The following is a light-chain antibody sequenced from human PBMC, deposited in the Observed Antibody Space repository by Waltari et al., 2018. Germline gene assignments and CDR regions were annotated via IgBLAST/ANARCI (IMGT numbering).Light chain of an antibody. CDR1: QSISVW. V-gene: IGKV1-5*03. J-gene: IGKJ4*01. CDR3: HQYNNYPLT. Sequence: DIQMTQSPSTLSASVGDSVTITCRASQSISVWLAWYQQKPGRAPTLLLYKASTLESGVPSRFSGSGSDREFTLTISSLQPDDSATYYCHQYNNYPLTFGGGTKVEV. CDR2: KAS.